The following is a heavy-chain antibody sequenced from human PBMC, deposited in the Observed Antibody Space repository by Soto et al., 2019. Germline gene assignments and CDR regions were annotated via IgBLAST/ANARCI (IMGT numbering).Heavy chain of an antibody. CDR3: ARDGAIMITFGGVFDY. CDR2: IWYDGSNK. J-gene: IGHJ4*02. CDR1: GFTFSSYG. V-gene: IGHV3-33*01. D-gene: IGHD3-16*01. Sequence: GGSLRLSCAASGFTFSSYGMHWVRQAPGKGLEWVAVIWYDGSNKYYADSVKGRFTISRDNSKNTLYLQMNSLRAEDTAVYYCARDGAIMITFGGVFDYWGQGTLVTVSS.